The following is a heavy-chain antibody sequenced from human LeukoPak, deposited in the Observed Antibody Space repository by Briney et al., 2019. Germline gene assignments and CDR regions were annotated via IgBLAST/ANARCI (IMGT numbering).Heavy chain of an antibody. J-gene: IGHJ1*01. D-gene: IGHD3-22*01. CDR3: ATVGSSVTTMIVG. CDR1: GYTLTELS. V-gene: IGHV1-24*01. CDR2: FDPEDGET. Sequence: ASVKVSCKVSGYTLTELSMHGVRQAPGKGREWMGGFDPEDGETIYAQKFQGRVTMTEDTSTDTAYMELSSLRSEDTAVYYCATVGSSVTTMIVGWGQGTLVTVSS.